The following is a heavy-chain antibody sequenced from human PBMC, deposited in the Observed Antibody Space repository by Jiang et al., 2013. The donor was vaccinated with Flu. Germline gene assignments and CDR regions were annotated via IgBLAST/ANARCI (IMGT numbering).Heavy chain of an antibody. D-gene: IGHD3-22*01. J-gene: IGHJ4*02. CDR3: ARGAMDYYDSSGLDY. CDR1: SSYY. CDR2: SITWEH. V-gene: IGHV4-59*08. Sequence: SSYYWSWIRQPPGRDWSGLGISITWEHQLQPSLKSRVTISVDTSKNQFSLKLSSVTAADTAVYYCARGAMDYYDSSGLDYWGQGTLVTVSS.